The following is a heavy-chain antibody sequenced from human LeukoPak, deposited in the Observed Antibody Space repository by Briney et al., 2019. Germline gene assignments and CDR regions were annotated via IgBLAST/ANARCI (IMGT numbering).Heavy chain of an antibody. CDR1: GYSFTSYW. CDR3: AKDRLAAAGPLDY. Sequence: GESLKISCKGSGYSFTSYWIGWVRQMPRKGLEWMGIIYPGDSDTRYSPSFQGQVTISADKSISTAYLQWSSLKASDTAMYYCAKDRLAAAGPLDYWGQGTQVTVSS. J-gene: IGHJ4*02. V-gene: IGHV5-51*01. CDR2: IYPGDSDT. D-gene: IGHD6-13*01.